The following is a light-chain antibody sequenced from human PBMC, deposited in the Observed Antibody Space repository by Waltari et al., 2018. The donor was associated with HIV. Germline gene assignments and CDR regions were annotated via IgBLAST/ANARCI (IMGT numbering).Light chain of an antibody. CDR2: LGS. J-gene: IGKJ2*01. Sequence: IVLTQSSLSLPVTPGEPASIPCRSTQSLLYTHEENYLDWYLQKPGQSPQLRFSLGSNRASGVPDRISVGGSGTDFTLKISRVEAGDVGVYSCMEALQAPFTFSQGTKLKIK. CDR3: MEALQAPFT. CDR1: QSLLYTHEENY. V-gene: IGKV2-28*01.